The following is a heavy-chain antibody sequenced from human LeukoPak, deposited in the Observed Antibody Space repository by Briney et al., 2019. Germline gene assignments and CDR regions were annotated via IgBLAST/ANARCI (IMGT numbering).Heavy chain of an antibody. CDR2: ISGSGGST. Sequence: GSLRLSCAASGFTFSSYAMSWVRQAPGKELEWVSAISGSGGSTYYADSVKGRFTISRDNSKNTLYLQMNSLRAEDTAVYYCAKAAPTYCSSTSCYPDYWGQGTLVTVSS. J-gene: IGHJ4*02. CDR3: AKAAPTYCSSTSCYPDY. D-gene: IGHD2-2*01. CDR1: GFTFSSYA. V-gene: IGHV3-23*01.